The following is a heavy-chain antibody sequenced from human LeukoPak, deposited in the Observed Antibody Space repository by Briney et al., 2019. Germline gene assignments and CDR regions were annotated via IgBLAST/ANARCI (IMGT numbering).Heavy chain of an antibody. J-gene: IGHJ5*02. CDR3: TTEAPYTSGWFS. V-gene: IGHV3-15*05. D-gene: IGHD6-13*01. Sequence: PGGSLRLSCAACGFMFSDYAMHWVSQTPGKGLEWVGRIKTRGDGATTDLTAPVKGRFAISRDDSKSTLYLHMNSLTIDDTAVYYCTTEAPYTSGWFSWGQGTLVTVSS. CDR2: IKTRGDGATT. CDR1: GFMFSDYA.